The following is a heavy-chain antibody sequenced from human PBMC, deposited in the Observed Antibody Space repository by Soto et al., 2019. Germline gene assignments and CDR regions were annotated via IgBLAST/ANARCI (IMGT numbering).Heavy chain of an antibody. J-gene: IGHJ4*02. CDR1: GGSFSGYY. V-gene: IGHV4-34*01. D-gene: IGHD5-12*01. Sequence: SETLSLTCAVYGGSFSGYYWSWIRQPPGKGLEWIGEINHSGSTNYNPSLKSRVTISVDTSKNQFSLKLSSVTAADTAVYYCASGLASGYDLYWGQGTLVTVSS. CDR3: ASGLASGYDLY. CDR2: INHSGST.